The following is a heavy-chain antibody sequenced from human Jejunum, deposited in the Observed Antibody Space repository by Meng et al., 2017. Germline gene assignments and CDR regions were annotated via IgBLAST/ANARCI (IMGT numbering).Heavy chain of an antibody. V-gene: IGHV3-23*01. CDR1: GFTLRNYD. J-gene: IGHJ4*02. CDR3: ARDKFDY. Sequence: GGSLRLSCAASGFTLRNYDMNWVRLAPGKGLEWVSFLSSRDDIYYADSVKGRFTISRDNSKNTLYLQMNNLRDEDTAVYYCARDKFDYWGQGTLVTVSS. CDR2: LSSRDDI.